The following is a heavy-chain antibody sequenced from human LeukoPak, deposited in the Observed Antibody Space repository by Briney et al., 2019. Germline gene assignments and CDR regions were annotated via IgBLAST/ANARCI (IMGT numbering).Heavy chain of an antibody. CDR1: GFTFSNAW. Sequence: PGGSLRLSCAASGFTFSNAWMSWVRQAPGKGLEWVALIKNKTDGGTTDYAAPVKGRFTISRDDSKNTLYLQMNSLKTEDTAVYYCTTVLPVNYYYYYMDVWGKGTTVTVSS. CDR2: IKNKTDGGTT. J-gene: IGHJ6*03. V-gene: IGHV3-15*01. CDR3: TTVLPVNYYYYYMDV.